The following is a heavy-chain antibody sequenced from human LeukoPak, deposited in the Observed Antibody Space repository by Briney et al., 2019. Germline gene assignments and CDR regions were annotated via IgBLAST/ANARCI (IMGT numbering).Heavy chain of an antibody. J-gene: IGHJ6*03. CDR2: IYYSGTT. CDR3: YYIDV. Sequence: SETLSLTCSVSGGSISSSGYYRNWIRQPPGKELEWVGSIYYSGTTYYNSSLKSRVTISEDTSKNRFSLMLTSVTAADTAVYYYYYIDVWGEGTTVIVSS. CDR1: GGSISSSGYY. V-gene: IGHV4-39*01.